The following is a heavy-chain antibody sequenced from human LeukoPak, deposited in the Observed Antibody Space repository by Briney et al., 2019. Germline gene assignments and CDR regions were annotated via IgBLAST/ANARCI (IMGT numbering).Heavy chain of an antibody. V-gene: IGHV3-74*01. D-gene: IGHD5-18*01. CDR2: IDSDGSST. CDR1: GFTFGSYW. J-gene: IGHJ4*02. CDR3: ARIRGYNYGFFDY. Sequence: GGSLRLSCAASGFTFGSYWMHWVRQAPGKGLVWVSRIDSDGSSTSYADSVKGRFTISRDNTKNTLYLEMNSLRAEDTALYYCARIRGYNYGFFDYWSQGTLVTVSS.